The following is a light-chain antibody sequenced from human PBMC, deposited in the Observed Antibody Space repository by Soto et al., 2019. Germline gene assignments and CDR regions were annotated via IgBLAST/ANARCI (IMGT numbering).Light chain of an antibody. CDR1: SSDVGGYNY. Sequence: SALTQPASVSGSPGQSITISCTGTSSDVGGYNYVSWYQLHPGKAPKLMISEVTNRPSGVSSRFSGSKSGNTASLTISGLQADDEADYYCSSYTSNSNPYVFGTGTKLTVL. V-gene: IGLV2-14*01. CDR2: EVT. CDR3: SSYTSNSNPYV. J-gene: IGLJ1*01.